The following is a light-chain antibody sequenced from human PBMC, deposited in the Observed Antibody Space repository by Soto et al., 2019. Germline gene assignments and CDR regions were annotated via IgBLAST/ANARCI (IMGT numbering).Light chain of an antibody. CDR3: SSYTSSSIDYV. CDR2: EVS. CDR1: SSDVGGYNY. V-gene: IGLV2-14*01. J-gene: IGLJ1*01. Sequence: QSALTQSVSVSGSPGQSITISCTGTSSDVGGYNYVSWYQQHPGKAPKLMIYEVSNRPSGVSNRFSGSKSGNTASLTISGLQAEDEADYYCSSYTSSSIDYVFGTGTKVTVL.